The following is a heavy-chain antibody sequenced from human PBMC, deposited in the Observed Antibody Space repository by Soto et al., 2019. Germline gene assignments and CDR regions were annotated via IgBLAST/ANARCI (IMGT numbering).Heavy chain of an antibody. V-gene: IGHV4-39*01. Sequence: SETLSLTCTVSGGSISSYYWGWIRRPPGKGLEWIGSIYYSGSTYYNPSLKSRVTISVDTSKNQFSLKLSSVTAADTAVYYYARRWGYSFDYWGQGTLVTVSS. CDR2: IYYSGST. CDR1: GGSISSYY. CDR3: ARRWGYSFDY. J-gene: IGHJ4*02. D-gene: IGHD7-27*01.